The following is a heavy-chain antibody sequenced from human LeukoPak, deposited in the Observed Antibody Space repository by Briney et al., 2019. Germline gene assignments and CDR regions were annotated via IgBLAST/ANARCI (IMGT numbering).Heavy chain of an antibody. V-gene: IGHV5-51*01. D-gene: IGHD2-2*01. J-gene: IGHJ4*02. CDR1: GYSFTSYW. CDR2: IYPGDSDT. Sequence: GESLKISCKGSGYSFTSYWIGWVRQMPGKGLEWMGIIYPGDSDTRYSPSFQGQVTISADKSISTAYLQWSSLKASDTAMYYCARHPLGDIVVVPAAAIPYYFDYWGQGTPVTVSS. CDR3: ARHPLGDIVVVPAAAIPYYFDY.